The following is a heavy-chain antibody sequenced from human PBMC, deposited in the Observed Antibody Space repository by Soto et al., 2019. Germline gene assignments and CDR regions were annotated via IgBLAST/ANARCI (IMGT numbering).Heavy chain of an antibody. D-gene: IGHD6-6*01. CDR2: IEPGNGGT. Sequence: QVQLVQSGAAVKKPGASVKVSCKASGYTFSDYYLHWVRQAPGQGLEWMGWIEPGNGGTNYAQKFQGWVTMTRDTSITTAYMELSMLTFDDTAVYFCARSIGNTRHHYGLDVWGQGTTVIVS. J-gene: IGHJ6*02. CDR3: ARSIGNTRHHYGLDV. V-gene: IGHV1-2*04. CDR1: GYTFSDYY.